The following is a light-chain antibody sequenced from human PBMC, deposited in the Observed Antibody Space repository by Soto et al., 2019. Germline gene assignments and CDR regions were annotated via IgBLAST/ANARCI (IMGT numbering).Light chain of an antibody. J-gene: IGLJ3*02. CDR1: NSDVGNYNL. Sequence: QSALTQPASVSGSPGQSITISCTGTNSDVGNYNLVSWYQQHPGKAPKLMMYEVTKRPSGVSNRFSGSKSGNTASLTLSGLQAEDEADYYCCSYAGSATWVFGGGTKLTVL. CDR2: EVT. CDR3: CSYAGSATWV. V-gene: IGLV2-23*02.